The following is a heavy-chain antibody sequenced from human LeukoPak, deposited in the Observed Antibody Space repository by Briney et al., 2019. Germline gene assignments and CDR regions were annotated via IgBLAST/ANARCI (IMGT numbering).Heavy chain of an antibody. J-gene: IGHJ4*02. CDR1: GFTFSGSS. Sequence: GGSLKLSCAASGFTFSGSSMNWVRQASGKGLEWVGRIRSKANSYATAYAATVKGRFTISRDDSKNTAYLQMNSLKTEDTDVYYSTKHATSGYDYWGQGTLVTVSS. CDR2: IRSKANSYAT. D-gene: IGHD3-22*01. V-gene: IGHV3-73*01. CDR3: TKHATSGYDY.